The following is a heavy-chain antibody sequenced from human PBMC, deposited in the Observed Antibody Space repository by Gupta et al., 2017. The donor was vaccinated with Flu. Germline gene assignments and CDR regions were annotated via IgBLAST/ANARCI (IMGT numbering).Heavy chain of an antibody. CDR3: ARDSWSSSWFGRVDF. V-gene: IGHV4-61*02. CDR2: IYSSGCT. J-gene: IGHJ4*02. CDR1: ASSLITGRGHYY. D-gene: IGHD6-13*01. Sequence: VPLLELGPGLVLPSPILSLTCPVSASSLITGRGHYYWSWIRQPAGKGLEFVGRIYSSGCTDDNPYVKSGVTISVDTTKNKFSLKRTSGTAADAAVDYCARDSWSSSWFGRVDFWGQGTLVTVSS.